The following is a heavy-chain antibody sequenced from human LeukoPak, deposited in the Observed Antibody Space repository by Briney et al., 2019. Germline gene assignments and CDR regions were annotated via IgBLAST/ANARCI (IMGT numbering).Heavy chain of an antibody. V-gene: IGHV1-8*01. CDR1: GYTFTTYD. Sequence: GASVRLSCKASGYTFTTYDIYWVREATGQGPEWMGWMNPNSGHTGYAQKFQGRVTMTRNTSISTAYMELSSLSSEDTAVYYCVRYPRTHYFFDCWGQGTLVSVSS. J-gene: IGHJ4*02. D-gene: IGHD1-14*01. CDR3: VRYPRTHYFFDC. CDR2: MNPNSGHT.